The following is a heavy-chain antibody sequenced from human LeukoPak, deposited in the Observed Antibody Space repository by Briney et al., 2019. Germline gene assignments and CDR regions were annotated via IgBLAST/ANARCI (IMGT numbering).Heavy chain of an antibody. Sequence: SETLSLTCTVSGGSISSYYWSWLRQPPGKGLEWIGYIYYSGSTNYNPSLKSRVTMSIDTSKNQFSLRLSSVTAADTAVYYCARGGSSGWPDYWGQGTLVTVSS. CDR3: ARGGSSGWPDY. CDR2: IYYSGST. J-gene: IGHJ4*02. V-gene: IGHV4-59*01. CDR1: GGSISSYY. D-gene: IGHD6-19*01.